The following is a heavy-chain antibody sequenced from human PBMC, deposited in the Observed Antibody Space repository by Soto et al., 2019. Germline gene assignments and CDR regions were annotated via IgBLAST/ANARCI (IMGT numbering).Heavy chain of an antibody. Sequence: GGSLRLSCAGSGFTFSDYSISWVRQAPGTGLEWISDITNDKSYTIYADSVKGRFTISRDNSKNSVYLQMNSLRAEDTAVYYCVREDTISGVTDYWGRGTLVTVSS. D-gene: IGHD3-3*01. V-gene: IGHV3-11*06. CDR1: GFTFSDYS. J-gene: IGHJ4*02. CDR3: VREDTISGVTDY. CDR2: ITNDKSYT.